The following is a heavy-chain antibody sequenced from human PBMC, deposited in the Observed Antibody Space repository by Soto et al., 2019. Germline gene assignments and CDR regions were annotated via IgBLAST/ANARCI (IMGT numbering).Heavy chain of an antibody. CDR1: GFTVSSNY. CDR2: IYSGGST. V-gene: IGHV3-66*01. CDR3: ARVTAEYFDL. J-gene: IGHJ2*01. Sequence: EVQLLESGGCLVQPGGSLRLSCAASGFTVSSNYMSWVRQAPGKGLEWGSVIYSGGSTYYADSVKGRFTISRDNSKNTLYLQMNSLRAEDTAVYYCARVTAEYFDLWGRGTLVTVSS.